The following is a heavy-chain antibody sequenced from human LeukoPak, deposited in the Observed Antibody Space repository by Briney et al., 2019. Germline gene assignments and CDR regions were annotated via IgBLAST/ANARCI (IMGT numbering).Heavy chain of an antibody. Sequence: PGASLRLSCAASGFTFSSYAMSWVRQAPGKGLEWVSAISGSGGSTYYADSVKDRFTISRDNSKNTLYLQMNSLRAEDTAVYYCAKRDSSGYYYDYYYYYGMDVWGQGTTVTVSS. CDR1: GFTFSSYA. D-gene: IGHD3-22*01. V-gene: IGHV3-23*01. CDR3: AKRDSSGYYYDYYYYYGMDV. J-gene: IGHJ6*02. CDR2: ISGSGGST.